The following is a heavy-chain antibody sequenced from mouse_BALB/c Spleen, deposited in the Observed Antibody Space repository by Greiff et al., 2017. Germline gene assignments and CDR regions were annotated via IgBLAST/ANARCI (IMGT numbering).Heavy chain of an antibody. CDR3: ARTLSTPFDV. D-gene: IGHD2-1*01. J-gene: IGHJ1*01. CDR1: GYTFTSYT. V-gene: IGHV1-4*02. CDR2: INPSSGYT. Sequence: QVQLKQSAAELARPGASVKMSCKASGYTFTSYTMHWVKQRPGQGLEWIGYINPSSGYTEYNQKFKDKTTLTADKSSSTAYMQLSSLTSEDSAVYYCARTLSTPFDVWGAGTTVTVSS.